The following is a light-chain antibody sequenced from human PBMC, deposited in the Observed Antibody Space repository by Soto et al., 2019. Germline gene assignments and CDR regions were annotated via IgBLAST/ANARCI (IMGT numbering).Light chain of an antibody. CDR2: DAS. CDR3: QQRRNWPPGT. V-gene: IGKV3-11*01. J-gene: IGKJ1*01. Sequence: EIVLTQSTATLSLSPGERSTLSCRASHSVRSYFAWYQQKPGQAPRLLIYDASNRATGIPARFSGSGSGTEFAHTISCLDAEDFAFYYCQQRRNWPPGTFGHGTKVVI. CDR1: HSVRSY.